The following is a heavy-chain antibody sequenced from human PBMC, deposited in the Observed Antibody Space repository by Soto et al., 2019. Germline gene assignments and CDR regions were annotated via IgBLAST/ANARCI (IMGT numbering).Heavy chain of an antibody. Sequence: RASVKVSCKTSGYSFTSYGISWVRQAPGQGLEWMGLISPYNGDTIYARKFQGRVIVTADTATGKVYMELRSLRSDDTAVYYCVRDASSGYRGWWDPWGQGTLFTVSS. D-gene: IGHD5-18*01. CDR3: VRDASSGYRGWWDP. CDR1: GYSFTSYG. J-gene: IGHJ5*02. CDR2: ISPYNGDT. V-gene: IGHV1-18*01.